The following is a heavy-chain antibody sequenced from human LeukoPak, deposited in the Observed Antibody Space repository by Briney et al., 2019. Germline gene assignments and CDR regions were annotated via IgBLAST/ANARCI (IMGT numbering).Heavy chain of an antibody. CDR3: AHISTTSGSYWPPGGY. J-gene: IGHJ4*02. D-gene: IGHD3-10*01. CDR2: IYWDDDK. Sequence: ESGPTLVNPTQTLTLTCTFSGFSLSTTGVGVGWIRQPPVKALEWLALIYWDDDKRYSPSLKSRLTITKDTSKNQVVLTMTNMDPVDTATYYCAHISTTSGSYWPPGGYWGQGTLVTVSS. V-gene: IGHV2-5*02. CDR1: GFSLSTTGVG.